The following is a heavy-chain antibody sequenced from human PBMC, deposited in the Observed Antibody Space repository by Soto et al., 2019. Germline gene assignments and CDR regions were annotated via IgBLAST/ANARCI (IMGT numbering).Heavy chain of an antibody. Sequence: EVQLVESGGGLVQPGGSLRLSCAASGFTFSTYDMTWVRQAPGKGLEWVSYISRSGTTIFYADSVKGRFTVSRDNAKKSLYLQMNSLRDEDTAVYYCARDHDSDFDYWGQGTLVTVSS. CDR1: GFTFSTYD. CDR3: ARDHDSDFDY. CDR2: ISRSGTTI. D-gene: IGHD2-15*01. V-gene: IGHV3-48*02. J-gene: IGHJ4*02.